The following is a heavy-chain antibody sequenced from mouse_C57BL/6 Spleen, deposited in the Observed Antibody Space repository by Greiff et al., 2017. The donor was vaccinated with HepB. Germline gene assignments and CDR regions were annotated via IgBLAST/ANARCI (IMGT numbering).Heavy chain of an antibody. CDR3: ARRYYSYFDY. CDR1: GYTFTSYW. D-gene: IGHD2-12*01. Sequence: QVHVKQPGAELVMPGASVKLSCKASGYTFTSYWMHWVKQRPGQGLEWIGEIDPSDSYTNYNQKFKGKSTLTVDKSSSTAYMQLSSLTSEDSAVYYCARRYYSYFDYWGQGTTLTVSS. J-gene: IGHJ2*01. V-gene: IGHV1-69*01. CDR2: IDPSDSYT.